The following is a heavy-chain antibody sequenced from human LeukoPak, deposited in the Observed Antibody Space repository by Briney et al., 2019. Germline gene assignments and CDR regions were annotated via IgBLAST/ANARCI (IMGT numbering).Heavy chain of an antibody. V-gene: IGHV3-48*01. CDR2: ISSISITI. CDR1: RFTFSSYT. J-gene: IGHJ4*02. Sequence: GGSLRLSCAASRFTFSSYTMNWVRQAPGKELEWISYISSISITISYADSVKGRFTISRDNAKNSLYLQMNSLRAEDTAVYYCARKTNYFDYWGQGTLVTVSS. CDR3: ARKTNYFDY.